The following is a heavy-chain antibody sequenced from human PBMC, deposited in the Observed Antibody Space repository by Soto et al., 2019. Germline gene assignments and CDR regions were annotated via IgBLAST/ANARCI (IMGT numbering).Heavy chain of an antibody. J-gene: IGHJ6*02. CDR2: IGTAGDT. CDR3: ARGKLRYFDWLHSRYYGMDV. D-gene: IGHD3-9*01. V-gene: IGHV3-13*01. Sequence: PGGSLRLSCAASGFTFSSYDMHWVRQATGKGLEWVSAIGTAGDTYYPGSVKGRFTISRENAKNSLYLQMNSLRAGDTAVYYCARGKLRYFDWLHSRYYGMDVWGQGTTVTVSS. CDR1: GFTFSSYD.